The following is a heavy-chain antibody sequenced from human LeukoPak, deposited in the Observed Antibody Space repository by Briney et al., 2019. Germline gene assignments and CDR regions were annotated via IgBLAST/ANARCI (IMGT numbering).Heavy chain of an antibody. V-gene: IGHV4-34*01. Sequence: PSETLSLTCAVYGGSFSGHYWSWIRQPPGKGLEWIGEINHSGSTNYNPSLKSRVTISVDTSKNQFSLKLSSVTAADTAVYYCARGWSGNSDLDVWGKGTTVTVSS. CDR3: ARGWSGNSDLDV. CDR1: GGSFSGHY. CDR2: INHSGST. D-gene: IGHD4-23*01. J-gene: IGHJ6*04.